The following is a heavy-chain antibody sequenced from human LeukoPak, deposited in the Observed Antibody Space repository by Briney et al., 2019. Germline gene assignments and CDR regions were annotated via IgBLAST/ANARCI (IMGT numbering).Heavy chain of an antibody. CDR3: ARIITGTTTAFDI. J-gene: IGHJ3*02. Sequence: PSQTLSPACTVSGGSISGYYWSWIRQPAGKGLEWIGRIYTSGSTHYNPSLKSRVTMSVDTSKNQFSLKLSSVTAADTAVYYCARIITGTTTAFDIWGQGTIVTVSS. D-gene: IGHD1-7*01. V-gene: IGHV4-4*07. CDR2: IYTSGST. CDR1: GGSISGYY.